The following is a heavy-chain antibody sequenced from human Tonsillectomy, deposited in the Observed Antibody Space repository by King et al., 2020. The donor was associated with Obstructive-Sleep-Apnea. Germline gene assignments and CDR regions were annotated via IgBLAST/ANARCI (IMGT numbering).Heavy chain of an antibody. CDR2: IDPSDSYT. D-gene: IGHD6-19*01. CDR1: GYSFTSYW. Sequence: VQLVQSGAEVKKPGESLRISCKGSGYSFTSYWISWVRQMPGKGLEWMGRIDPSDSYTNYSPSFQGHVTISADKSISTAYLQWSSLKASDTAMYYCARHPYSSGWLNWFDPWGQGTLVTVSS. CDR3: ARHPYSSGWLNWFDP. J-gene: IGHJ5*02. V-gene: IGHV5-10-1*01.